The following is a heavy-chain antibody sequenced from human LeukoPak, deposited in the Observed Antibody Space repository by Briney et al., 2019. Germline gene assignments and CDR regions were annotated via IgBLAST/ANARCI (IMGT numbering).Heavy chain of an antibody. J-gene: IGHJ4*02. CDR2: IYHSGST. V-gene: IGHV4-30-2*01. Sequence: SETLSLTCAVSGVSISSGGYSWSWIRQPPGKGLEWIGYIYHSGSTYYNPSLKSRVTISVDRSKNQFSLKLSSVTAADTAVYYCSRGAWDFDYWGQGTLVTVSS. CDR3: SRGAWDFDY. D-gene: IGHD1-26*01. CDR1: GVSISSGGYS.